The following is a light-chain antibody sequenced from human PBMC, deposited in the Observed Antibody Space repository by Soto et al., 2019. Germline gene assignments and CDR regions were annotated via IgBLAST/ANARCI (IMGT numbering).Light chain of an antibody. V-gene: IGKV3-11*01. J-gene: IGKJ5*01. CDR1: QSVSSY. CDR3: QQRDNSIT. Sequence: ELVVTQSPATLSLSPGERATLSCRASQSVSSYLAWYQQKPGQAPRLLIYDASNRATGIPARFSGSGSGTNFSLTISILEPEDFAVYYCQQRDNSITFAPGTRLAIK. CDR2: DAS.